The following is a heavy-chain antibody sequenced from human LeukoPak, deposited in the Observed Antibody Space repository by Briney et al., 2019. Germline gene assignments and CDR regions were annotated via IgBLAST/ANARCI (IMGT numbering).Heavy chain of an antibody. CDR2: IKQDGSEK. D-gene: IGHD1-1*01. CDR3: VSTATFDY. CDR1: GFSFGSYW. V-gene: IGHV3-7*02. J-gene: IGHJ4*02. Sequence: GGSLRLSCAASGFSFGSYWMSWVRQAPGKGLEWVANIKQDGSEKYYVDSVKGRFTISRDNAKNSLYLEMNSLRVEDTTVYYCVSTATFDYWGQGTLVTVSS.